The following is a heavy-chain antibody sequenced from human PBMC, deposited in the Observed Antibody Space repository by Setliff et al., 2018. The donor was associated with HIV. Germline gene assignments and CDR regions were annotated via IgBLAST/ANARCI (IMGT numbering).Heavy chain of an antibody. V-gene: IGHV4-4*07. CDR3: ALTGHRLFRGYMDV. CDR1: DDPISSYY. D-gene: IGHD2-21*01. Sequence: KTSETLSLTCYVTDDPISSYYWSWVRQPAGKGLEWIGRLYVSGDTNYNPSLKSRVTMSLDTSKKHFSLNLKSVTAADTAVYCCALTGHRLFRGYMDVWGKGTTVTVS. CDR2: LYVSGDT. J-gene: IGHJ6*03.